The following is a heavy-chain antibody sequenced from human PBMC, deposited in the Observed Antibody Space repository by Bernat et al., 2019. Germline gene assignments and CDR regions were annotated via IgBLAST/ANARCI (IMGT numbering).Heavy chain of an antibody. D-gene: IGHD6-19*01. Sequence: QVQLVQSGAEVKKPGASVKVSCKASGYTFTSYGISWVRQAPGQGLEWMGWISAYNGNTNYAQKLQGRVTMTTDTSTSTAYMELRSLRSDDTAVYYCASQYTRGGFRGWYDAFDIWGQGTMVTVSS. CDR1: GYTFTSYG. CDR3: ASQYTRGGFRGWYDAFDI. J-gene: IGHJ3*02. V-gene: IGHV1-18*01. CDR2: ISAYNGNT.